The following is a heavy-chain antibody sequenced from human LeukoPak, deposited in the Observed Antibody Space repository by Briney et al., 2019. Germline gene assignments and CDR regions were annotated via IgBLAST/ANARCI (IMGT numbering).Heavy chain of an antibody. CDR3: AKSISRPYYMDV. CDR2: ISGSGGST. V-gene: IGHV3-23*01. D-gene: IGHD3-3*02. CDR1: GFTFSSYA. Sequence: GGSLRLSCAASGFTFSSYAMSWVRQAPGKGLEWVSAISGSGGSTYYADSVKGRFTISRDNSKNTLYLQMNSLRAEYTAVYYCAKSISRPYYMDVWGKGTTVTVSS. J-gene: IGHJ6*03.